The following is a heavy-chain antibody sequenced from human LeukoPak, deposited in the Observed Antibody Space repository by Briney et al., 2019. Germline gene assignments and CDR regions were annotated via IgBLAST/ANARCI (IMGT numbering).Heavy chain of an antibody. Sequence: SETLSLTCTVSGGSISNYYWSWIRQPPGKGLEWIGYIYYSGTTNYNPSLKSRVTISVDTSKNQFSLKLNSVTAADTAVYYCARGVYIAAAQYGYWGQGTLVTFSS. CDR3: ARGVYIAAAQYGY. J-gene: IGHJ4*02. D-gene: IGHD6-13*01. CDR1: GGSISNYY. CDR2: IYYSGTT. V-gene: IGHV4-59*01.